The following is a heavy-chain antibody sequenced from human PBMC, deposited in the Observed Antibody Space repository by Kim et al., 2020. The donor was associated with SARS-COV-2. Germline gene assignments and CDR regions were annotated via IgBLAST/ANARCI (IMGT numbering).Heavy chain of an antibody. D-gene: IGHD3-10*01. CDR3: ARHEQTWFGELQGGFDP. V-gene: IGHV4-39*01. Sequence: LKSRVTISVDTSKNQFSLKLSSVTAADTAVYYCARHEQTWFGELQGGFDPWGQGTLVTVSS. J-gene: IGHJ5*02.